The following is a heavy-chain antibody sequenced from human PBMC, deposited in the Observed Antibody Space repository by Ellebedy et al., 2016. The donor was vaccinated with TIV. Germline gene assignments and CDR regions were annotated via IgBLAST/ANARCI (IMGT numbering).Heavy chain of an antibody. Sequence: SETLSLTCTVSGGSISSYYWSWIRQPPGKGLEWIGYIYYSGSTNYNPSLKSRVTISVDTSKNQFSLKLSSVTAADTAVYYCARVPTYGGNPIWGQGTMVTVSS. CDR2: IYYSGST. CDR3: ARVPTYGGNPI. J-gene: IGHJ3*02. CDR1: GGSISSYY. D-gene: IGHD4-23*01. V-gene: IGHV4-59*01.